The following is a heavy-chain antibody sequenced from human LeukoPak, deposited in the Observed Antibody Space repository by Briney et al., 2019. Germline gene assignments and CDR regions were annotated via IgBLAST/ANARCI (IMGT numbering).Heavy chain of an antibody. CDR3: ARSYTSGWYGR. V-gene: IGHV4-4*07. CDR1: GGSISGYY. Sequence: SETLSLTCTVSGGSISGYYWSWIRQPAGKGLEWIGHLYSSGSTNYNPSLRSRVTMSVDTSKNQFSLKLSSVTAADTAIYYCARSYTSGWYGRWGQGTLVTVSS. D-gene: IGHD6-13*01. J-gene: IGHJ4*02. CDR2: LYSSGST.